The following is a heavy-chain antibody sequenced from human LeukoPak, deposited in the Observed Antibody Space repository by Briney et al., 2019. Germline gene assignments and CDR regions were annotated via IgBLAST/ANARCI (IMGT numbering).Heavy chain of an antibody. J-gene: IGHJ4*02. D-gene: IGHD2-2*01. Sequence: GASVKVSCKASGYTFTGYYMHWVRQAPGQGLEWMGWINPNSGGTNYAQKFQGRVTMTRDTSISTAYMELSRLRSDDTAVYYCARIRSPVVVPAAKFRRGDYFDYWGQGTLVTVSS. V-gene: IGHV1-2*02. CDR3: ARIRSPVVVPAAKFRRGDYFDY. CDR1: GYTFTGYY. CDR2: INPNSGGT.